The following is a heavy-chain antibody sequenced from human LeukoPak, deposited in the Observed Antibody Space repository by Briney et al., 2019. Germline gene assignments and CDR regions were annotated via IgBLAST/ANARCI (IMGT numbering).Heavy chain of an antibody. Sequence: GGSLRLSCAASGFSFSDYYMSWIRQAPGKGLEWVSYITSSGRTIYYADSVKSRFTISRDNAKNSLYLQMNSLRAEDTAVYFCARRHDYGDPWGQGTLVTVSS. CDR1: GFSFSDYY. CDR2: ITSSGRTI. D-gene: IGHD4-17*01. J-gene: IGHJ5*02. V-gene: IGHV3-11*01. CDR3: ARRHDYGDP.